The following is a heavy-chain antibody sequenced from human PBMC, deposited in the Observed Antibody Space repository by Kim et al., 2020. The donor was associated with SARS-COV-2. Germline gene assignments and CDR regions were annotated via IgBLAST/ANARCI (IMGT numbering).Heavy chain of an antibody. CDR3: ARDGPDGPVAADDY. V-gene: IGHV3-7*01. Sequence: VDSGKGRFTISRDTAKNSLSLKMNSLRAEDTAVYYCARDGPDGPVAADDYWGQGTLVTVSS. J-gene: IGHJ4*02. D-gene: IGHD6-19*01.